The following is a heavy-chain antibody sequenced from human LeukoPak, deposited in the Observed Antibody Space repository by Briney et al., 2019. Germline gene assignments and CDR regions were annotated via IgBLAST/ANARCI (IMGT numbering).Heavy chain of an antibody. V-gene: IGHV3-53*01. CDR2: NYSSGST. J-gene: IGHJ6*02. Sequence: GGSLRLFCAASGFTVSSNYMSWVRQAPGKGLEWVSVNYSSGSTYYADSVKGRFTISRDNSKNTLYLQMNSLRAEDTAVYYCARDRYGGNRYYYYGMDVWGQGTTVTVSS. CDR1: GFTVSSNY. CDR3: ARDRYGGNRYYYYGMDV. D-gene: IGHD4-23*01.